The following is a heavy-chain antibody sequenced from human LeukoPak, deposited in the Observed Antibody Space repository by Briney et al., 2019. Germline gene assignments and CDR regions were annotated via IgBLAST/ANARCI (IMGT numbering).Heavy chain of an antibody. CDR3: AAVPSPPDFGYLQ. Sequence: ASVKVSCKAAGFTFTSSPMQWVRQARGQRLEWIGWIVVGSGNTNYAQKFQERATITRDMSTSTVYMELSSLRSEDTAVYYCAAVPSPPDFGYLQGGQGTLVTVSS. CDR2: IVVGSGNT. J-gene: IGHJ4*02. D-gene: IGHD3-3*01. CDR1: GFTFTSSP. V-gene: IGHV1-58*02.